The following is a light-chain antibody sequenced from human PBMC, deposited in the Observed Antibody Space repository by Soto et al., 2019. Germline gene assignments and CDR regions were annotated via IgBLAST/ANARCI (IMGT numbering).Light chain of an antibody. CDR2: GAS. J-gene: IGKJ1*01. Sequence: DIVMTQSPATLSVSPGERATLSCRASQSVRNNLAWYQQKPGQAPRLLIYGASTRATGIPARFSGSGSGTEFTLTISILQSEDFAIYYTVQDNDLLETFCQETRVDIK. V-gene: IGKV3-15*01. CDR1: QSVRNN. CDR3: VQDNDLLET.